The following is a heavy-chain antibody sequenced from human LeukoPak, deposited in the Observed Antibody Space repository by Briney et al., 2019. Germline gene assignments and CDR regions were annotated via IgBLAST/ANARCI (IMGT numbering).Heavy chain of an antibody. V-gene: IGHV4-39*07. D-gene: IGHD1-1*01. Sequence: PSETLSLTCTVSGGSISSSAYYWGWIRQPPGKGLEWIGSIYFTGSTHYNPSLKSRVTLSVDTSKNQFSLKQSSVTAADTAVYYCARARRLTAMEWFDPWGQGTLVTVSS. CDR1: GGSISSSAYY. CDR2: IYFTGST. J-gene: IGHJ5*02. CDR3: ARARRLTAMEWFDP.